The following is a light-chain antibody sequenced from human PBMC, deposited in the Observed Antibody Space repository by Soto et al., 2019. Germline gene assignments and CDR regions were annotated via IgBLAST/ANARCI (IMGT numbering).Light chain of an antibody. CDR1: QALVYGDGNTY. V-gene: IGKV2-30*01. Sequence: DVVLTQSPLSLPVTLGQPASISCTSSQALVYGDGNTYLIWVQQRPGQSPRGLIYNVSRRDSGVPDRFSGSGSGTDFTLKISSGEAEDVGIYYCMQNTHWPRTFGQGTKVEI. CDR3: MQNTHWPRT. J-gene: IGKJ1*01. CDR2: NVS.